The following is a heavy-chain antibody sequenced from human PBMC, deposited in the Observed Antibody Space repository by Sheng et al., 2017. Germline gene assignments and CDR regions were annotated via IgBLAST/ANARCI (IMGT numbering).Heavy chain of an antibody. V-gene: IGHV3-30-3*01. Sequence: QVQLVESGGGVVQPGRSLRLSCAASGFTFSSYAMHWVRQAPGKGLEWVAVISYDGSNKYYADSVKGRFTISRDNSKNTLYLQMNSLRAEDTAVYYCARGYYYGSGMGDYWGQGTLVTVSS. D-gene: IGHD3-10*01. CDR2: ISYDGSNK. CDR1: GFTFSSYA. J-gene: IGHJ4*02. CDR3: ARGYYYGSGMGDY.